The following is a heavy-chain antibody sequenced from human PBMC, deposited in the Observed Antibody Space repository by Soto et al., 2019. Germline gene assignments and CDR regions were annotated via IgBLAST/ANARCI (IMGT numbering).Heavy chain of an antibody. V-gene: IGHV4-31*01. CDR1: GGSINSGGYY. D-gene: IGHD3-22*01. CDR2: IYYTGST. Sequence: QVQLQESGPGLVKPSQTLSLICTVSGGSINSGGYYWSWIRQLPGKGLEWIGYIYYTGSTYYNPSLKSPITISVDTSANQFSLKLSSVTAADTAIYFCARVFKTMSFYYGMDVWGQGTAVAVSS. J-gene: IGHJ6*02. CDR3: ARVFKTMSFYYGMDV.